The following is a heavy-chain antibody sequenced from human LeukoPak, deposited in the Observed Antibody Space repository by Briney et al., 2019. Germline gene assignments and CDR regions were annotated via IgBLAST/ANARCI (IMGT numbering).Heavy chain of an antibody. CDR2: MYNSVTTNYNPSI. V-gene: IGHV4-61*02. CDR3: ARDGGYKRFEP. J-gene: IGHJ5*02. CDR1: GGSINSVDYY. D-gene: IGHD5-18*01. Sequence: SETLSLTCTVSGGSINSVDYYWSWIRQPAGKGLEWIGRMYNSVTTNYNPSINYNPSLKSRATTSVDTSKNQFSLNLTSVTAADTAVYYCARDGGYKRFEPWGQGTLVTVSS.